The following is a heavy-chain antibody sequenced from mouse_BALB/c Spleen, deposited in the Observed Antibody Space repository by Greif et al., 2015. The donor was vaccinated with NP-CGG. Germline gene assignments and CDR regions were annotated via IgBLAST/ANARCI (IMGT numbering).Heavy chain of an antibody. CDR1: EYEFPSHD. J-gene: IGHJ1*01. D-gene: IGHD2-1*01. Sequence: EVKVVESGGGLVQPGESLKLSCESNEYEFPSHDMSWVRKTPEKRLELVAAINSDGGSTYYPDTMERRFIISRDNTKXTLYLQMSSLRSEDTALYYCARQSYGNYRYFDVWGAGTTVTVSS. CDR3: ARQSYGNYRYFDV. V-gene: IGHV5-2*01. CDR2: INSDGGST.